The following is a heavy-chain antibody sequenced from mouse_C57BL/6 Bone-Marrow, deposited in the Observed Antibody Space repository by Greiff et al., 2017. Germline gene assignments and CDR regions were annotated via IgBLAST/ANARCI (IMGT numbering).Heavy chain of an antibody. D-gene: IGHD1-1*01. Sequence: QVQLQQPGAELVRPGSSVKLSCKASGYTFTSYWMHWVKQRPIQGLEWIGNIDPSDSETHYNQKFKDKATLTVDKSSSTAYMQLISLTSEDSAVYYCARSDYGSSYGYFDVWGTGTTVTVSS. CDR2: IDPSDSET. V-gene: IGHV1-52*01. CDR3: ARSDYGSSYGYFDV. J-gene: IGHJ1*03. CDR1: GYTFTSYW.